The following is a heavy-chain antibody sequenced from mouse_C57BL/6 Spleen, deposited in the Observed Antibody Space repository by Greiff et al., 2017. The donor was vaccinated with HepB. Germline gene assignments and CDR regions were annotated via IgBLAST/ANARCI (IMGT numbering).Heavy chain of an antibody. Sequence: VQLQQPGAELVRPGSSVKLSCKASGYTFTSYWMHWVKQRPIQGLEWIGNIDPSDSETHYNQKFKDKATLTVDKSSSTAYMQLSSLTSEDSAVYYCARSRNWDVGAMDYWGQGTSVTVSS. V-gene: IGHV1-52*01. J-gene: IGHJ4*01. CDR1: GYTFTSYW. CDR3: ARSRNWDVGAMDY. CDR2: IDPSDSET. D-gene: IGHD4-1*01.